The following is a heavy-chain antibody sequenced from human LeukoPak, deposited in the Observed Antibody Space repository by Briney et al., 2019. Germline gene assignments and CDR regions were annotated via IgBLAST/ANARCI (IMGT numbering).Heavy chain of an antibody. V-gene: IGHV1-8*01. CDR1: GYTFISHH. CDR3: ARGRPTNLNGIY. CDR2: MNPESGNT. D-gene: IGHD1-1*01. J-gene: IGHJ4*02. Sequence: ASVKVSCKASGYTFISHHINWVRQATGQGFEWMGWMNPESGNTDFAQKFQGRFTMTWDTSLSTAYMELSSLTSEDTAVYYCARGRPTNLNGIYWGQGTLVTVSS.